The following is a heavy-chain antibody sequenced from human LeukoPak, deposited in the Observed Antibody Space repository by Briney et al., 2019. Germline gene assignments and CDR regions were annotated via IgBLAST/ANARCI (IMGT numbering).Heavy chain of an antibody. CDR2: INQDGSDK. V-gene: IGHV3-7*01. CDR3: ARHFRTRWLLGAYYFDY. CDR1: GLTFSIHW. D-gene: IGHD5-24*01. Sequence: GGSLRLSCAASGLTFSIHWMNWVRQAPGKGLECVANINQDGSDKYYVDSVKGRFTISRDNTKNSLYLQMNSLRAEDTAVYYCARHFRTRWLLGAYYFDYWGQGTLVTVSS. J-gene: IGHJ4*02.